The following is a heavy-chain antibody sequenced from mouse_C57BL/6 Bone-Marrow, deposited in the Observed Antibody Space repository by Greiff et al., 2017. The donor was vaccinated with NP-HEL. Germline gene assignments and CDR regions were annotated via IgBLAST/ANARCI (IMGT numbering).Heavy chain of an antibody. D-gene: IGHD1-1*01. CDR2: IDPEDGDT. CDR3: TTWVGSRHYYAMDY. V-gene: IGHV14-1*01. CDR1: GFNIKDYY. J-gene: IGHJ4*01. Sequence: VQLKESGAELVRPGASVKLSCTASGFNIKDYYMHWVKQRPEQGLEWIGRIDPEDGDTEYAPKFQGKATMTADTSSNTAYLQLSSLTSEDTAVYYCTTWVGSRHYYAMDYWGQGTSVTVSS.